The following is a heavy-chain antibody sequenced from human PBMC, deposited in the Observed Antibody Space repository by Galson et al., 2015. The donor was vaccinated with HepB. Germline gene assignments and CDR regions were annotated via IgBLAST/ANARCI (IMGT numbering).Heavy chain of an antibody. V-gene: IGHV1-2*02. CDR3: ARDNQTRFMITFGGVIASDYYYYYMDV. D-gene: IGHD3-16*02. J-gene: IGHJ6*03. CDR2: INPNSGGT. Sequence: SVKVSCKASGYTFTGHYMHWVRQAPGQGLGWMGWINPNSGGTNYAQKFQGRVTMTRDTSISTAYMELSSLRSEDTAVYYCARDNQTRFMITFGGVIASDYYYYYMDVWGKGTTVTVSS. CDR1: GYTFTGHY.